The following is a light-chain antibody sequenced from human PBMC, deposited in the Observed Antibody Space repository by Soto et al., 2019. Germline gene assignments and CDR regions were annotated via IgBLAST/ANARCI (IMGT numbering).Light chain of an antibody. Sequence: MTQSPSTLSASVGDRVTITCRASQSISSWLAWYQQKPGKAPKLLIYKASNLKSGVPSRFSGSGSGTEFTLTISSLQPDDFATYYCQHYNSYSWTFGQGTKVDIK. V-gene: IGKV1-5*03. CDR3: QHYNSYSWT. CDR1: QSISSW. J-gene: IGKJ1*01. CDR2: KAS.